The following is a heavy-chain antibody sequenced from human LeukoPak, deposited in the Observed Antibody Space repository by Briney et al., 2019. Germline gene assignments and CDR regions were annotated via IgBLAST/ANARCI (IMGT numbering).Heavy chain of an antibody. CDR2: IYYSGST. CDR1: GGSISSSSYY. J-gene: IGHJ4*02. D-gene: IGHD3-10*01. CDR3: ARRGYYGSAN. Sequence: SETLSLTCTVSGGSISSSSYYWGWIRQPPGKGLEWIGSIYYSGSTYYNPSLKSRVTISVDTSKNQFSLKLSSVTAADTAVYYCARRGYYGSANWGQGTLVTVSS. V-gene: IGHV4-39*07.